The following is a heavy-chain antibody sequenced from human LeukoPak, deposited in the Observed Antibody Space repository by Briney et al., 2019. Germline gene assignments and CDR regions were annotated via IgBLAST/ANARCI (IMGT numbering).Heavy chain of an antibody. Sequence: GSLRLSCAASGFTFSSYDMHWVRQAPGKGLKWVAVISYDGSNKYYADSVKGRFAISRDNSKNTVYLQMNSLRVEDTAVYYCARANTPFADYWGQGTLVTVSS. CDR3: ARANTPFADY. CDR2: ISYDGSNK. D-gene: IGHD2-2*02. J-gene: IGHJ4*02. CDR1: GFTFSSYD. V-gene: IGHV3-30*09.